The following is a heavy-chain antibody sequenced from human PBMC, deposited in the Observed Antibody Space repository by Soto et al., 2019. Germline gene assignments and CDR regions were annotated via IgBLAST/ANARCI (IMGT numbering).Heavy chain of an antibody. J-gene: IGHJ3*02. Sequence: QLQLVQSGAEVKKPGSSVKVSCKASGGTFSSFTVNWVRQAPGQGLEWMGGFMPILGATKYAPKFQGRVTIIANESTNTGYMELSSLRSEDTAGYYFARGNAFDIWGQGTMVTVS. CDR1: GGTFSSFT. CDR3: ARGNAFDI. CDR2: FMPILGAT. V-gene: IGHV1-69*01.